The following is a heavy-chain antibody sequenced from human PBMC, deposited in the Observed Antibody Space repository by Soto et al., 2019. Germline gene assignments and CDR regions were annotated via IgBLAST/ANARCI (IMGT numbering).Heavy chain of an antibody. V-gene: IGHV4-59*01. CDR3: ATVSKDILAVAGLFGFDY. CDR1: GGSISSYY. D-gene: IGHD6-19*01. Sequence: SETLSLTCTVSGGSISSYYWSWIRQPPGKGLEWIGYIYYSGSTNYNPSLKSRVTISVDTSKNQFSLKLSSVTAADTPAYYCATVSKDILAVAGLFGFDYWGQGTLVTVS. J-gene: IGHJ4*02. CDR2: IYYSGST.